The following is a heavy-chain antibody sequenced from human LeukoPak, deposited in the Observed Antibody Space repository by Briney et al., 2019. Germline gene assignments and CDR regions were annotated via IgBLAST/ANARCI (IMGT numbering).Heavy chain of an antibody. V-gene: IGHV1-3*01. J-gene: IGHJ4*02. Sequence: ASVRVSCTPSVYTFTDYTMHWLRPAPGQRRGCVGGINGGSGNTKYSPEFQGRVTITRDTSASTAYMELSSLTSEDTAVYYCANPRYDSSGYYYVDWGQGTLVTVSS. CDR1: VYTFTDYT. CDR3: ANPRYDSSGYYYVD. D-gene: IGHD3-22*01. CDR2: INGGSGNT.